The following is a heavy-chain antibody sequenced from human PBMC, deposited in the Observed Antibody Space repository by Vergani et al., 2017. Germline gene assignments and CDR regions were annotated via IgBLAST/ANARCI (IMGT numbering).Heavy chain of an antibody. J-gene: IGHJ4*02. CDR2: ISWNSGSI. V-gene: IGHV3-9*01. D-gene: IGHD6-13*01. CDR1: GFTFDDYA. CDR3: AKDIGEPEQQLFDY. Sequence: EVQLLESGGGLVQPGRSLRLSCAASGFTFDDYAMHWVRQAPGKGMEWVSGISWNSGSIGYADSVKGRFTISRDNAKNSLYLQMNSLRAEDTALYYCAKDIGEPEQQLFDYWGQGTLVTVSS.